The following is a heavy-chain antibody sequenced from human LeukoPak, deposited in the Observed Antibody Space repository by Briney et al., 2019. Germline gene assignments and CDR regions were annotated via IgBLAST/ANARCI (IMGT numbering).Heavy chain of an antibody. J-gene: IGHJ2*01. V-gene: IGHV4-59*01. D-gene: IGHD4-23*01. CDR3: ARGDGGNYNWYFDL. CDR1: GGSISSYY. Sequence: SETLSLTCTVSGGSISSYYWSWIRQPPGKGLEWIGYIYYSGSTNYNPSLKSRVTISVDTSKNQFSLKLSSVTAADTAVYYCARGDGGNYNWYFDLWGRGTLVTVSS. CDR2: IYYSGST.